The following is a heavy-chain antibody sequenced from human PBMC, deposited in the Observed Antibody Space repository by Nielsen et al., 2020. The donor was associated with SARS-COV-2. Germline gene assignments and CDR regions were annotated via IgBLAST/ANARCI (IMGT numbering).Heavy chain of an antibody. V-gene: IGHV4-61*01. Sequence: SETLSLTCIVSGGSISSGSHYWSWFRQPPGKGLDWIGYIFYRGNTNYNPSLKSRVTISVDTSKNQFSLKVNSVTAADTAVYYCVRIDMATISVDYWGRGTLVTVSS. CDR2: IFYRGNT. D-gene: IGHD5-24*01. CDR3: VRIDMATISVDY. J-gene: IGHJ4*02. CDR1: GGSISSGSHY.